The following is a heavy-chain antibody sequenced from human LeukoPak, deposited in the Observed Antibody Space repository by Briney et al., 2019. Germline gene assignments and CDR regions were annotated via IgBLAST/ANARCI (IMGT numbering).Heavy chain of an antibody. CDR1: GFTFDDYA. Sequence: AGGSLRLYCAASGFTFDDYAMHWVRQAPGKSLEWVSGISWNSGSIGYADSVKGRFTISRDNAKNSLYLQMNSLRAEDMALYYCAKSMYSSSWYSVSFDYWGQGTLVTVSS. D-gene: IGHD6-13*01. CDR3: AKSMYSSSWYSVSFDY. V-gene: IGHV3-9*03. J-gene: IGHJ4*02. CDR2: ISWNSGSI.